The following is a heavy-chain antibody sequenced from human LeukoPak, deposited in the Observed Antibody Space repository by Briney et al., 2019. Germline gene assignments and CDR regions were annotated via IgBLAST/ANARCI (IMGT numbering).Heavy chain of an antibody. D-gene: IGHD3-22*01. Sequence: GGSLRLSCAASGFTFSSYWMSWVRQAPGKGLEWVSAISGSGGSTYYADSVKGRFTISRDNSKNTLYLQMDRLRVEDSAVYYCVRDGDIVVVITFDYWGQGTLVTVSS. CDR1: GFTFSSYW. CDR3: VRDGDIVVVITFDY. V-gene: IGHV3-23*01. J-gene: IGHJ4*02. CDR2: ISGSGGST.